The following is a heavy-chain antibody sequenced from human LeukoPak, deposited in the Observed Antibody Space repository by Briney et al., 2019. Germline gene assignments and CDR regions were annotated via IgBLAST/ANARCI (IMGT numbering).Heavy chain of an antibody. CDR1: GGSISSYY. CDR3: AREGRYCSSTSCYTDNWFDP. CDR2: IYTSGST. D-gene: IGHD2-2*02. J-gene: IGHJ5*02. Sequence: SETLSLTCTASGGSISSYYWSWIRQPAGKGLEWIGRIYTSGSTNYNPSLKSRVTMSVDTSKNQFSLKLSSVTAADTAVYYCAREGRYCSSTSCYTDNWFDPWGQGTLVTVSP. V-gene: IGHV4-4*07.